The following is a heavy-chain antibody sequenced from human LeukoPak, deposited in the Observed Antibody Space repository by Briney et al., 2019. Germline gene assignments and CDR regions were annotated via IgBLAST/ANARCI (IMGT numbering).Heavy chain of an antibody. Sequence: GGSLRLSCAASGFTFDDYAMHWVRQAPGKGLEWVSGISWNSGSIGYADSVKGRFTISRDNAKNSLYLQMNSLRAEDTALYYCAKDRHSSSWYWFDLWGQGTLVTVSS. V-gene: IGHV3-9*01. CDR1: GFTFDDYA. D-gene: IGHD6-13*01. CDR3: AKDRHSSSWYWFDL. CDR2: ISWNSGSI. J-gene: IGHJ5*02.